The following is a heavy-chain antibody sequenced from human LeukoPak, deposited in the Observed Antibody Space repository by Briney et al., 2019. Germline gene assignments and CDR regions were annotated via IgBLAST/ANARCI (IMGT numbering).Heavy chain of an antibody. CDR1: GFTFSDYG. D-gene: IGHD1/OR15-1a*01. V-gene: IGHV3-23*01. CDR2: ISGSGADT. Sequence: GGTLRLSCAASGFTFSDYGMSWVRQAPGKGLEWVSAISGSGADTYYADTVKGRFTISRDNSKNTLYLHMNTLRAEDTALYYCAKGPGALEHSTHRFDSWGQGTLVTVSS. CDR3: AKGPGALEHSTHRFDS. J-gene: IGHJ4*02.